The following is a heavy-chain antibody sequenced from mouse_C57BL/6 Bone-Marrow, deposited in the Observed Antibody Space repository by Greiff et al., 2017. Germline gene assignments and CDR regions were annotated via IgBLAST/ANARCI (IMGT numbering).Heavy chain of an antibody. Sequence: VQLQQSGPELVKPGASVKISCKASGYTFTDYFINWVKQRPGQGLEWIGWIFPGSGSTYYNEKFKGKVTLTVDKSSSTAYMLLSSLTSEVSAVDFCARDTTTVVATFDDWGQGTTLTVSS. CDR3: ARDTTTVVATFDD. CDR1: GYTFTDYF. CDR2: IFPGSGST. V-gene: IGHV1-75*01. D-gene: IGHD1-1*01. J-gene: IGHJ2*01.